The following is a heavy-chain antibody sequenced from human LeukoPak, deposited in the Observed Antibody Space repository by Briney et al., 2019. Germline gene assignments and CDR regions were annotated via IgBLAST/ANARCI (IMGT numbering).Heavy chain of an antibody. CDR3: ARGEGASYY. D-gene: IGHD1-26*01. J-gene: IGHJ4*02. Sequence: GGSLRLSCAASGFTFSSYAMSWVRQAPGKGLEWVSTFSGSGGSTHYADSVKGRFTISRDNSKNTLYLQMNSLRAEDTAVYYCARGEGASYYWGQGTLVTVSS. V-gene: IGHV3-23*01. CDR2: FSGSGGST. CDR1: GFTFSSYA.